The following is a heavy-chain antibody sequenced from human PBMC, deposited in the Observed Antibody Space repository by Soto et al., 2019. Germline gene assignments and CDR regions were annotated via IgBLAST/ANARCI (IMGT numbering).Heavy chain of an antibody. CDR1: GFIFSDYE. Sequence: GGSLRLSCAASGFIFSDYEINWVRQAPGKGLEWVSYISGSGLTIYYADSVKGRFTISRDNAKNSLYQQMNSLGVEDTAVYYCARGPYRNTYNWFDSWGQGTLVTVSS. CDR3: ARGPYRNTYNWFDS. D-gene: IGHD5-12*01. CDR2: ISGSGLTI. J-gene: IGHJ5*02. V-gene: IGHV3-48*03.